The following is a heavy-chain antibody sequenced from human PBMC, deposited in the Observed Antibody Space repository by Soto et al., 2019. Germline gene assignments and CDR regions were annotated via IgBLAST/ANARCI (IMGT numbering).Heavy chain of an antibody. J-gene: IGHJ6*02. D-gene: IGHD4-17*01. CDR3: ARDLRVGDYGDYNSYSYYYYYGMDV. CDR1: GFTFSSYW. Sequence: GGSLRLSCAASGFTFSSYWMHWVRQAPGKGLVWVSRINSDGSSTSYADSVKGRFTISRDNAKNTLYLQMNSLRAEDTAVYYCARDLRVGDYGDYNSYSYYYYYGMDVWGQGTTVTVSS. V-gene: IGHV3-74*01. CDR2: INSDGSST.